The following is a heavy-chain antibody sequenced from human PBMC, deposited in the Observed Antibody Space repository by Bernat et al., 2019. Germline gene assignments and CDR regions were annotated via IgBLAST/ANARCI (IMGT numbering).Heavy chain of an antibody. CDR2: INPSGGST. D-gene: IGHD6-13*01. Sequence: QVQLVQSGAEVKKPGASVKVSCKASGYTFTSYYMHWVRQAPGQGLEWMGIINPSGGSTSYAQKFQGRVTMTRDTSTSTVYMELSRLRSDDTAVYYCARVPPGIAAAGTGLFDYWGQGTLVTVSS. CDR3: ARVPPGIAAAGTGLFDY. J-gene: IGHJ4*02. CDR1: GYTFTSYY. V-gene: IGHV1-46*01.